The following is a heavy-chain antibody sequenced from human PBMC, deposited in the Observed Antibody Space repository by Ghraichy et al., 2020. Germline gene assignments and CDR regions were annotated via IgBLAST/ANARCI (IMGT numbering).Heavy chain of an antibody. Sequence: GGSLRLSCAASGFTFSSYWMSWVRQAPGKGLEWVANIKQDGSEKYYVDSVKGRFTISRDNAKNSLYLQMNSLRAEDTAVYYCARNSSVVVVVAATQDDAFDIWGQGTMVTVSS. CDR1: GFTFSSYW. CDR3: ARNSSVVVVVAATQDDAFDI. D-gene: IGHD2-15*01. V-gene: IGHV3-7*01. J-gene: IGHJ3*02. CDR2: IKQDGSEK.